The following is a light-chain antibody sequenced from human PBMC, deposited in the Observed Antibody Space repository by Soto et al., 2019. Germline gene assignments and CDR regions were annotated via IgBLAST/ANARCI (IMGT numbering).Light chain of an antibody. CDR2: DAS. Sequence: ELVLTQSPATLSLSPGGSATLSCRASQSVRKYLAWYQQKPGQALRLLIYDASKRAAGIPARFSGSGSGTDFTLTISSLEPEDFAVYFCHQRSNWPLTFGGGTKLEIK. J-gene: IGKJ4*01. CDR1: QSVRKY. V-gene: IGKV3-11*01. CDR3: HQRSNWPLT.